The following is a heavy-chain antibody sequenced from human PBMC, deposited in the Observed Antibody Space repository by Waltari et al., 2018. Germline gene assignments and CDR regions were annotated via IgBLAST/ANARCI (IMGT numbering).Heavy chain of an antibody. CDR2: ISYVGTT. D-gene: IGHD5-12*01. J-gene: IGHJ3*01. V-gene: IGHV4-39*01. CDR3: ATYIGASVGTAAFDV. Sequence: QLQLQESGPGPVKPSETLSLTCSVAGGSLDTPKNYWSWIRQPPGQGLEWIGTISYVGTTYTNPSLRSRLTMSRDTSKNQLSLTLGSTTAADTAVYYCATYIGASVGTAAFDVWGQGTMVTVSS. CDR1: GGSLDTPKNY.